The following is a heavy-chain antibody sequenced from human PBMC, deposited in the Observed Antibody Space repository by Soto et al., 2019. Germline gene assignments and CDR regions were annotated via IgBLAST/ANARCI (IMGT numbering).Heavy chain of an antibody. V-gene: IGHV1-18*04. D-gene: IGHD5-18*01. CDR3: ARDVGYSYGYGYGY. CDR2: ISTSNGDT. Sequence: QVQLVQSGAEVKKPGASVTISCKASGYTFTANGVSWVRQAPGHGLEWIGWISTSNGDTHYAHSLQGRVTMTTDTSTSTAYLEVRSLRSDDTAVYWCARDVGYSYGYGYGYWGQGTLVTVSS. CDR1: GYTFTANG. J-gene: IGHJ4*02.